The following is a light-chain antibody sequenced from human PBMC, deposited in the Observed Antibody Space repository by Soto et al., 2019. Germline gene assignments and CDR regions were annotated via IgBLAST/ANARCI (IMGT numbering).Light chain of an antibody. J-gene: IGKJ1*01. CDR2: DAS. CDR1: QSITNR. Sequence: DIQMTQSPSTLSASVEDRVTITCRASQSITNRLAWYQQKPGKAPKVLIYDASNLEYGVPSRFSGSGFGTEFILTISSLQPDDFATYWCQHYGGMWTFGQGTKVDIK. V-gene: IGKV1-5*01. CDR3: QHYGGMWT.